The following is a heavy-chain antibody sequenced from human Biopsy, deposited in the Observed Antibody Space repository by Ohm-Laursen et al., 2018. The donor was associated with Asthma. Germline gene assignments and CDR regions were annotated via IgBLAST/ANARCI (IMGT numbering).Heavy chain of an antibody. CDR3: ARAVDYSHYYGIDV. J-gene: IGHJ6*02. V-gene: IGHV1-18*01. CDR1: GYTFNSAG. CDR2: ISVYNGNT. Sequence: EASVKVSCKTSGYTFNSAGITWVRQAPGQGLEWMGWISVYNGNTKVAQKLQDRVTMITDTSTSTAYMELRGLRPDDTALYFCARAVDYSHYYGIDVWGQGTTVTVS. D-gene: IGHD3-10*01.